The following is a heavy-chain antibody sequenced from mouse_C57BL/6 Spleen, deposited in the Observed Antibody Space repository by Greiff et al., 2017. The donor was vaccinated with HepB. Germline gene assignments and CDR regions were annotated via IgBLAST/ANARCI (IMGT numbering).Heavy chain of an antibody. CDR2: IDPSDSYT. CDR1: GYTFTSYW. Sequence: VKLQQPGAELVMPGASVKLSCKASGYTFTSYWMHWVKQRPGQGLEWIGEIDPSDSYTNYNQKFKGKSTLTVDKSSSTAYMQLSSLTSEDSAVYYCARYYGSSYEGDWYFDVWGTGTTVTVSS. V-gene: IGHV1-69*01. J-gene: IGHJ1*03. CDR3: ARYYGSSYEGDWYFDV. D-gene: IGHD1-1*01.